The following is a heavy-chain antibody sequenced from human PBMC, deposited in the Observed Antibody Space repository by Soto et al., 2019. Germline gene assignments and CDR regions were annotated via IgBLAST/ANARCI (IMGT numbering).Heavy chain of an antibody. CDR2: TRDRANSYTT. Sequence: EVQLVESGGGLVQPGGSLRLSCAVSGFSFSDHYMDWVRQAPGKGLEWVGRTRDRANSYTTEYAASVKGRFTISRDDSKNSLYLQMNSLKTEDTAVYYCVRDSGRGWSNFEYWGQGSLVTVSS. CDR1: GFSFSDHY. D-gene: IGHD6-19*01. J-gene: IGHJ4*02. V-gene: IGHV3-72*01. CDR3: VRDSGRGWSNFEY.